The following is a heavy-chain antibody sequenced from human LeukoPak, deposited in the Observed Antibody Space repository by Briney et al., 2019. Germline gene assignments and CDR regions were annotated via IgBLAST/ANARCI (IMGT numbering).Heavy chain of an antibody. J-gene: IGHJ4*02. CDR1: GGSFSGYY. D-gene: IGHD3-22*01. CDR3: ARSSPCYYDSSGYYPSPLYFDY. Sequence: PSETLSLTCAVYGGSFSGYYWSWIRQPPGKGLEWIGEINHSGSTNSKPSLKSRVTISENPAKNPFSLKLSSVTAADPALHCCARSSPCYYDSSGYYPSPLYFDYWGQGTLVTVSS. V-gene: IGHV4-34*01. CDR2: INHSGST.